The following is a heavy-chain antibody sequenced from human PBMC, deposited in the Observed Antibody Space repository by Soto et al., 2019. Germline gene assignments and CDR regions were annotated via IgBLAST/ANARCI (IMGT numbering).Heavy chain of an antibody. J-gene: IGHJ6*02. Sequence: GSLRLSCAASGFTFSSYSMNWVRQAPGKGLEWVSSISSSSSYIYYADSVKGRFTISRDNAKNSLYLQMNSLRAEDTAVYYCASLHDGGYYYYGMDVWGQGTTVTVSS. CDR2: ISSSSSYI. CDR1: GFTFSSYS. V-gene: IGHV3-21*01. CDR3: ASLHDGGYYYYGMDV. D-gene: IGHD3-16*01.